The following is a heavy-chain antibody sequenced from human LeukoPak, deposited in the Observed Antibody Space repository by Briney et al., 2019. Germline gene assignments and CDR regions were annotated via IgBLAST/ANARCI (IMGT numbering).Heavy chain of an antibody. V-gene: IGHV4-4*02. CDR3: AIFTYYDYVWGRNQPFDY. D-gene: IGHD3-16*01. CDR1: GGSISSSNW. Sequence: SETLSLTCAVSGGSISSSNWWSWVRQPPGKGLEWIGEIYHSGSTNYNPSLKSRVTISVDTSKNQFSLKLSSVTATDTAVYYCAIFTYYDYVWGRNQPFDYWGQGTLVTVSS. J-gene: IGHJ4*02. CDR2: IYHSGST.